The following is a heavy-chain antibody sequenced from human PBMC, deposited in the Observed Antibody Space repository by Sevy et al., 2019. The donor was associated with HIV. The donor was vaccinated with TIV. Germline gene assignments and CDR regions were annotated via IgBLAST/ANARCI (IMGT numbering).Heavy chain of an antibody. CDR3: ATGFWQQWLVRSPQFDY. CDR1: GYTLTELS. D-gene: IGHD6-19*01. CDR2: FDPEDGET. J-gene: IGHJ4*02. Sequence: ASVKVSCKVSGYTLTELSMHWVRQAPGKGLEWMGGFDPEDGETIYAQKFQGRVTMTEDTSTDTAYMELSSLRSKDTAVYYCATGFWQQWLVRSPQFDYWGQGTLVTVSS. V-gene: IGHV1-24*01.